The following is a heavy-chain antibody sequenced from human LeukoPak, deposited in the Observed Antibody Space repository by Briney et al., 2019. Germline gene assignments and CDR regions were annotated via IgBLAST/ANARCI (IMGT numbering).Heavy chain of an antibody. V-gene: IGHV3-11*01. CDR3: ARRGYSTYGMDV. D-gene: IGHD5-18*01. CDR2: IDRSGDTV. CDR1: GFTFSDYY. J-gene: IGHJ6*02. Sequence: GGSLRLSCAASGFTFSDYYMTWIRQAPGKGLDWVSYIDRSGDTVFYADSVKGRFTMSRDNAKNSLYLQMNSLRAEDTAVYYCARRGYSTYGMDVWGQGTTVTVSS.